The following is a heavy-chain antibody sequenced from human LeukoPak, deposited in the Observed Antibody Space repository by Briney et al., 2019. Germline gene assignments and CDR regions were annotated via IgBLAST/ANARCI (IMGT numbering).Heavy chain of an antibody. D-gene: IGHD1-26*01. CDR3: AKDSVGATRYNWYDP. CDR1: GFTFSSYA. Sequence: PGGSLRLSCAASGFTFSSYAMSWVRQAPEKGLEWVSAISDSGGSTYYADSVKGRFTISRDNSKNTLYLQMNSLRAEDTAVYYCAKDSVGATRYNWYDPWGQGTLVTVSS. CDR2: ISDSGGST. V-gene: IGHV3-23*01. J-gene: IGHJ5*02.